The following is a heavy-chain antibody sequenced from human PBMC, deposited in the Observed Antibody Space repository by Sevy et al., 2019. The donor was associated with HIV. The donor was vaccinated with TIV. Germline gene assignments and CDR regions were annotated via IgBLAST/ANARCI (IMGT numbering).Heavy chain of an antibody. D-gene: IGHD5-12*01. CDR2: FDPEDGET. CDR1: GYTLTELS. CDR3: ATDRGSRSGYVNWFDP. V-gene: IGHV1-24*01. J-gene: IGHJ5*02. Sequence: ASVKVSCKVSGYTLTELSMHWVRQAPGKGLEWMGGFDPEDGETIYAQKFQGRVTMTEDTSTDTAYMELSSLGSEDTAVYYCATDRGSRSGYVNWFDPWGQGTLVTVSS.